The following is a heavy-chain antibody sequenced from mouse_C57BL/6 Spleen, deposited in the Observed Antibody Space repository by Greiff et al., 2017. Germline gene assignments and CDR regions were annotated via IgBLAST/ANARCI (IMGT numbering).Heavy chain of an antibody. CDR2: ISSGGSYT. Sequence: EVQLVESGGDLVKPGGSLKLSCAASGFTFSSYGMSWVRQTPDKRLEWVATISSGGSYTYYPDSVKGRFTISRDNAKNTLYLQMSSLKSEDTAMYYCARQYGYAMDYWGQGTSVTVSS. CDR1: GFTFSSYG. J-gene: IGHJ4*01. V-gene: IGHV5-6*01. CDR3: ARQYGYAMDY. D-gene: IGHD1-1*01.